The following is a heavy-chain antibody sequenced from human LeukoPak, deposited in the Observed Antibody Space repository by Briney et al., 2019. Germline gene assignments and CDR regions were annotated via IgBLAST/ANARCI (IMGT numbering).Heavy chain of an antibody. V-gene: IGHV3-30*19. J-gene: IGHJ4*02. D-gene: IGHD3-22*01. CDR1: GFTFSSYG. Sequence: GRSLRLSCAASGFTFSSYGMHWVRQAPGKGLEWAVVRSKDGNNKYYADSVKGRFTISRDNSKKTLYLQMNNLTAEDTAVYYCARSYYDSSGLYYFDYWGQGVLVTVSS. CDR3: ARSYYDSSGLYYFDY. CDR2: RSKDGNNK.